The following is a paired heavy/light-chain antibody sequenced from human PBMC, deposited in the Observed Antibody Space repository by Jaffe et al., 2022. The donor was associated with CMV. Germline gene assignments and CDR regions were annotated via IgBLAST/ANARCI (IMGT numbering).Heavy chain of an antibody. V-gene: IGHV1-8*01. CDR2: MNPNSGNT. CDR1: GYTFTSYD. Sequence: QVQLVQSGAEVKKPGASVKVSCKASGYTFTSYDINWVRQATGQGLEWMGWMNPNSGNTGYAQKFQGRVTMTRNTSISTAYMELSSLRSEDTAVYYCARSTASLLWGLYYYYGMDVWGQGTTVTVSS. D-gene: IGHD3-10*01. J-gene: IGHJ6*02. CDR3: ARSTASLLWGLYYYYGMDV.
Light chain of an antibody. CDR1: QSISSY. Sequence: DIQMTQSPSSLSASVGDRVTITCRASQSISSYLNWYQQKPGKAPKLLIYAASSLQSGVPSRFSGSGSGTDFTLTISSLQPEDFATYYCQQSYSTPRWFGQGTKVEIK. CDR3: QQSYSTPRW. CDR2: AAS. J-gene: IGKJ1*01. V-gene: IGKV1-39*01.